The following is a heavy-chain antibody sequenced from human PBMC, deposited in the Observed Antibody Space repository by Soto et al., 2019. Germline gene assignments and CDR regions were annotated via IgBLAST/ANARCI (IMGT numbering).Heavy chain of an antibody. CDR1: GGSISSYY. D-gene: IGHD2-2*01. CDR3: ARDLGGVPAAMGYYYCGMDV. CDR2: IYYSGST. Sequence: PSETLSLTCTVSGGSISSYYWSWIRQPPGKGLEWIGYIYYSGSTNYNPSLKSRVTISVDTSKNQFSLKLSSVTAADTAVYYCARDLGGVPAAMGYYYCGMDVWGQGTTVTVSS. V-gene: IGHV4-59*01. J-gene: IGHJ6*02.